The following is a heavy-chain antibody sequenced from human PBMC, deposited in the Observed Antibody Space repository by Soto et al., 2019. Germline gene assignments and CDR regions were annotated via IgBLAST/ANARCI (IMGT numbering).Heavy chain of an antibody. V-gene: IGHV1-69*13. CDR3: ARVGERYYGSGSYYSNFDY. CDR2: IIPIFGTA. D-gene: IGHD3-10*01. J-gene: IGHJ4*02. CDR1: GGTFSSYA. Sequence: GASVKVSCKASGGTFSSYAISWVRQAPGQGLEWMGGIIPIFGTANYAQKFQGRVTITADESTSTAYMELSSLRSEDTAVYYFARVGERYYGSGSYYSNFDYWGQGTLVTVSS.